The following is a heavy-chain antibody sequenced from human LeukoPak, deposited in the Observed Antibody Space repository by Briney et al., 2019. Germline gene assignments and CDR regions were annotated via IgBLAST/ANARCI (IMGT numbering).Heavy chain of an antibody. J-gene: IGHJ4*02. V-gene: IGHV1-69*05. Sequence: ASVKVSCKASGGTFSSYAISWVRQAPGQGLEWMGRIIPIFGTANYAQKFQGRVTITTDESTSTAYMELSSLRCEDTAVYYCAREEIQGQRGRYYYDSSGDFDYWGQGTLVTVSS. CDR2: IIPIFGTA. CDR3: AREEIQGQRGRYYYDSSGDFDY. D-gene: IGHD3-22*01. CDR1: GGTFSSYA.